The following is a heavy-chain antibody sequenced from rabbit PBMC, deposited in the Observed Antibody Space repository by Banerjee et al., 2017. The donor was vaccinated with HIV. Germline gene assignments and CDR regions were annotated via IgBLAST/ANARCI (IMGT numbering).Heavy chain of an antibody. D-gene: IGHD4-1*01. V-gene: IGHV1S45*01. CDR1: GFSFSYKYV. Sequence: QEQLVESGGGLVKPEGSLTLTCTASGFSFSYKYVMCWARQAPGKGLEWIACIYAGSGGYTHYASWAKGRFTISKASSTTVTLQMTSLTAADTASYFCARDLAGVIGWNFNLWGPGTLVTVS. J-gene: IGHJ4*01. CDR2: IYAGSGGYT. CDR3: ARDLAGVIGWNFNL.